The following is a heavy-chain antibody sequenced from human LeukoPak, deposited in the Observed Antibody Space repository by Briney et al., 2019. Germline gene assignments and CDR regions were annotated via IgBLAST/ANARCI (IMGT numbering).Heavy chain of an antibody. J-gene: IGHJ4*02. CDR2: IYYSGST. Sequence: SETLSLTCTVPGGSISSYYWSWIRQPPGKGLEWIGYIYYSGSTNYNPSLKSRVTISVDTSKNQFSLKLSSVTAADTAVYYCARGVNWGLPFDFWGQGALVTVSS. CDR3: ARGVNWGLPFDF. V-gene: IGHV4-59*01. CDR1: GGSISSYY. D-gene: IGHD7-27*01.